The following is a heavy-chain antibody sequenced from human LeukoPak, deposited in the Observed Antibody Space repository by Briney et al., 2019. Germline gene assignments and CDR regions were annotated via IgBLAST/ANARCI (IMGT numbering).Heavy chain of an antibody. CDR3: ARDNSGWSVDY. J-gene: IGHJ4*02. CDR1: GYTFSSYY. V-gene: IGHV1-46*04. CDR2: ISPSGDYT. Sequence: ASVKVSCKASGYTFSSYYMHWVRQAPGQGLEWMGIISPSGDYTRYAQKLQGRVSMTLDTSTSTVYMELNSLESEDTAMYYCARDNSGWSVDYWGQGTLVTVSS. D-gene: IGHD6-19*01.